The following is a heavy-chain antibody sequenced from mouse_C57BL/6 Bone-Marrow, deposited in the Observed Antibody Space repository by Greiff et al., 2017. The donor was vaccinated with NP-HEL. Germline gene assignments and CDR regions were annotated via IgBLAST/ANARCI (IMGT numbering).Heavy chain of an antibody. CDR1: GYSFTDYN. Sequence: EVKLQGSGPELVKPGASVKISCKASGYSFTDYNMNWVKQSNGKSLEWIGVINPNYGTTSYNQKFKGKATLTVDQSSSTAYMQLNSLTSEDSAVYYCARCHYYGSDWYFDVWGTGTTVTVSS. CDR2: INPNYGTT. D-gene: IGHD1-1*01. V-gene: IGHV1-39*01. CDR3: ARCHYYGSDWYFDV. J-gene: IGHJ1*03.